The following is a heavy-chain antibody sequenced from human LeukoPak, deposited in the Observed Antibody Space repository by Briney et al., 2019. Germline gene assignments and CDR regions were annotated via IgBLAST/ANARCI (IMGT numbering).Heavy chain of an antibody. D-gene: IGHD5-18*01. V-gene: IGHV4-4*07. Sequence: SETLSLTCTVSGGSISSYYWSWIRQPAGKGLEWIGRIYTSGSTNYNPSLKSRVTMSVDTSKNQFSLRLSSVTAADTAVYYCASGGTATLFDYWGQGTLVTVSS. CDR2: IYTSGST. CDR3: ASGGTATLFDY. CDR1: GGSISSYY. J-gene: IGHJ4*02.